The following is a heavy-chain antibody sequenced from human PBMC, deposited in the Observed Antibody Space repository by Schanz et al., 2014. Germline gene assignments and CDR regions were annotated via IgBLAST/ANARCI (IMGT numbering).Heavy chain of an antibody. CDR3: ARGGQGFGEPHQRLFEY. Sequence: QVQLEESGAGLVKPSGTLSLTCAVSGASVSSDNWWNWVRQPPGKGLEWIGEIYDSGNTNYNPSRKSRVTMSVDDSKTQFSLQRTSVTAADTAVYYCARGGQGFGEPHQRLFEYWGPGTLVTVSS. J-gene: IGHJ4*02. CDR1: GASVSSDNW. D-gene: IGHD3-10*01. V-gene: IGHV4-4*02. CDR2: IYDSGNT.